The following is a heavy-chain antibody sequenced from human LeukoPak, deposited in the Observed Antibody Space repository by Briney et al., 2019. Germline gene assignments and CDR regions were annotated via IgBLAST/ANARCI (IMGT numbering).Heavy chain of an antibody. CDR3: VRYCTIGICSRRNFDY. D-gene: IGHD2-8*01. J-gene: IGHJ4*02. Sequence: GGSLRLSCGVSGFSGSSYWMSWVRQAPGKGLEWVASLKQDGSDRYYVDSVKGRFTIARDDAKNSLYLQMNSLKAEDTAVYYCVRYCTIGICSRRNFDYWGQGTLVTVSS. CDR2: LKQDGSDR. CDR1: GFSGSSYW. V-gene: IGHV3-7*01.